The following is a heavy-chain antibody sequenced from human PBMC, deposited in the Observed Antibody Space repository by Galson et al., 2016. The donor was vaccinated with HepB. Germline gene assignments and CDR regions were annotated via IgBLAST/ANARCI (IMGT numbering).Heavy chain of an antibody. CDR3: VTGESRRSGSGYSAFYYYDMDV. J-gene: IGHJ6*02. CDR2: ISGAGAST. D-gene: IGHD5-12*01. CDR1: GFSFSNYA. Sequence: SLRLSCAGSGFSFSNYAMTWVRQAPGQGLEWVSSISGAGASTYSDDSVKGRFTISRDNSKSTMFLHMNNLGAEDTAVYYCVTGESRRSGSGYSAFYYYDMDVWGQGTTVAVSS. V-gene: IGHV3-23*01.